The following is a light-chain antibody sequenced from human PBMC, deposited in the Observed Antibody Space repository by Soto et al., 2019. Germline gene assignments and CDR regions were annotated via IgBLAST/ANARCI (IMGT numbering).Light chain of an antibody. CDR2: NNN. Sequence: QSVLTQPPSASGTPGQRVTIACSGSSSNIGSTSVKWYQQLPGTAPKLLIYNNNQRPSGVPDRFSGSKSGTSASLAISGLQSEDEADYYCAARDDSLNGVVFGGGTKVTVL. CDR3: AARDDSLNGVV. CDR1: SSNIGSTS. V-gene: IGLV1-44*01. J-gene: IGLJ3*02.